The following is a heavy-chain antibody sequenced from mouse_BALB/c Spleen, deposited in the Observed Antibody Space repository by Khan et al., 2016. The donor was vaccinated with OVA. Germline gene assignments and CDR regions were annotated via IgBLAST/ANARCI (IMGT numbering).Heavy chain of an antibody. CDR2: IYYSGTI. CDR3: ARDYGSLYWYFDV. D-gene: IGHD1-1*01. Sequence: EVQLQESGPGLVKPSQTESLTCTVTGISITTGNYRWSWIRQFPGNKLEWIGNIYYSGTITYNPSLTSRNTITRDTSKNQFFLEMNSLTAEDTATYYCARDYGSLYWYFDVWGAGTTVTVSS. V-gene: IGHV3-5*02. J-gene: IGHJ1*01. CDR1: GISITTGNYR.